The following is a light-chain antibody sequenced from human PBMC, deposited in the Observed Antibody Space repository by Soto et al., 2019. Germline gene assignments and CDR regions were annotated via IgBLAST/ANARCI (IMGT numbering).Light chain of an antibody. J-gene: IGKJ4*01. CDR3: QQRSVWPT. CDR1: QSVSSY. CDR2: DAT. V-gene: IGKV3-11*01. Sequence: IVLTQSPAALSLSPGERATLSCRASQSVSSYLAWYQQKGGQAPRRLIYDATRRAPGIPARFSGSGSGTDFTLTISSLEHEDFAGYYCQQRSVWPTFGGGTKVEIK.